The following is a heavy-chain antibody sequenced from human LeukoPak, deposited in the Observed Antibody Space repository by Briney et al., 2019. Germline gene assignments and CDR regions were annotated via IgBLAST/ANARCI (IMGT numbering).Heavy chain of an antibody. J-gene: IGHJ4*02. CDR3: ASPSRLAPGYFDY. Sequence: GGSLRLSCAASGFTVSSNYMSWVRQAPGKGLEWVSVIYSGGSTYYADSVKGRFTISRDNAKNSLYLQLNSLRAEDTAVYYCASPSRLAPGYFDYWGQGTLVTVSS. V-gene: IGHV3-66*01. CDR2: IYSGGST. CDR1: GFTVSSNY.